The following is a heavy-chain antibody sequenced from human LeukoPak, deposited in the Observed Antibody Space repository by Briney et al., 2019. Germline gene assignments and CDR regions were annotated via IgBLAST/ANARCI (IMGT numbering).Heavy chain of an antibody. Sequence: SETLSLTCTVSGGSISSSSYYWGWIRQPPGKGLEWIGSIYYSGSTYYNPSLKSRVTISVDTSKNQFSLKLSSVTAADTAVYYCASWEKDTVVVPAAINHWGQGTLVTVSS. J-gene: IGHJ4*02. D-gene: IGHD2-2*02. CDR1: GGSISSSSYY. CDR2: IYYSGST. V-gene: IGHV4-39*01. CDR3: ASWEKDTVVVPAAINH.